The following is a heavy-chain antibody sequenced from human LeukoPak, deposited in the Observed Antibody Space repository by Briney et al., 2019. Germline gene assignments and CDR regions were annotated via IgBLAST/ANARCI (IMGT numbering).Heavy chain of an antibody. D-gene: IGHD3-10*02. V-gene: IGHV3-48*03. CDR1: GFTFSSYE. J-gene: IGHJ6*04. CDR3: AELGITMIGGV. CDR2: ISSSGSTI. Sequence: PGGSLRLSCAASGFTFSSYEVNWVRQAPGKGLEWVSYISSSGSTIYYADSVKGRFTISRDNAKNPLYLQMNSLRAEDTAVYYCAELGITMIGGVWGKGTTVTISS.